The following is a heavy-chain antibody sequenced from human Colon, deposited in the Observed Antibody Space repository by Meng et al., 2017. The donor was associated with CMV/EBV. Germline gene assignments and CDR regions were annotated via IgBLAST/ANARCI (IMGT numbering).Heavy chain of an antibody. CDR1: GFTFSSDV. J-gene: IGHJ4*02. CDR3: ARDRNWIFDY. V-gene: IGHV3-74*03. CDR2: ISHDGTIT. D-gene: IGHD1-1*01. Sequence: GGSLRLSCAASGFTFSSDVMHWVRQAPGKGLVRVARISHDGTITTYVDSVKGRFTISRDNARNTLYLQMNSLRAEDTAVYYCARDRNWIFDYWGRGTLVTVAS.